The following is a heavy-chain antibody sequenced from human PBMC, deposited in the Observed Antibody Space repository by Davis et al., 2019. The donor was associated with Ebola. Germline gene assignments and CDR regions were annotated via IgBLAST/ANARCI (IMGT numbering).Heavy chain of an antibody. D-gene: IGHD6-19*01. CDR1: GFTFSSYA. CDR3: ARDLFRAVAGTCPDY. J-gene: IGHJ4*02. Sequence: PGGSLRLSCAASGFTFSSYAMHWVRQAPGKGLEWVAVISYDGINKYYADSVKGRFTISRDNSKNTLYLQMNSLRAEDTAVYYCARDLFRAVAGTCPDYWGQGTLVTVSS. CDR2: ISYDGINK. V-gene: IGHV3-30-3*01.